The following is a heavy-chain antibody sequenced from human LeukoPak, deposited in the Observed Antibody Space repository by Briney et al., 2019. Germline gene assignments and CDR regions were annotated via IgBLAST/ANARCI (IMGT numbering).Heavy chain of an antibody. V-gene: IGHV3-21*01. CDR3: ARDLGTMVRGVLDY. CDR2: ISSSSSYI. D-gene: IGHD3-10*01. CDR1: GFTFSSYS. J-gene: IGHJ4*02. Sequence: GGSLRLSCAASGFTFSSYSMNWVRQAPGKGLEWVSSISSSSSYIYYADSVKGRFTISRDNAKNSLYLQMNSLRAEDTAVYYCARDLGTMVRGVLDYWGQGTPVSVSS.